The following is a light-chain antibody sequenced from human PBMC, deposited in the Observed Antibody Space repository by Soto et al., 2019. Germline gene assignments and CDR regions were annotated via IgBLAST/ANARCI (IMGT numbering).Light chain of an antibody. CDR1: QSVSSSY. J-gene: IGKJ1*01. Sequence: EIVLTQSLGTLSLSPGERASLSCRASQSVSSSYLAWYQQKPGQAPRLLIYGASTRATGVPARFSGSGSGTGFTLTISSLQSEDFAVYYCQEYNNWPPWTFGQGTKVDIK. CDR2: GAS. CDR3: QEYNNWPPWT. V-gene: IGKV3-15*01.